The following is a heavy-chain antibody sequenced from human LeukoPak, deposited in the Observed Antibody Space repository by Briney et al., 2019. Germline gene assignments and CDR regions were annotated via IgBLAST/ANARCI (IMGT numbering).Heavy chain of an antibody. J-gene: IGHJ3*02. Sequence: GGSLRLSCAASGFTFSSYVMHWLRQAAGKGLEYVSAISSYGGSTYYANSVKGRFTTSRDNSTNTLYLQRGSLRAEDMAVYYCARVDTAMLDRAFDIWGQGTMVTVSS. CDR1: GFTFSSYV. V-gene: IGHV3-64*01. CDR3: ARVDTAMLDRAFDI. CDR2: ISSYGGST. D-gene: IGHD5-18*01.